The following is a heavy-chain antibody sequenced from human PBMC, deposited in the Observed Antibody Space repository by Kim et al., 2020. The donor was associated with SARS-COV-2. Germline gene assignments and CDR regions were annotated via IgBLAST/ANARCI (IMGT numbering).Heavy chain of an antibody. CDR3: ARDRRGSGETDYYYYGMDV. V-gene: IGHV3-53*04. D-gene: IGHD2-15*01. CDR1: GFTVSSNY. CDR2: IYSGGST. Sequence: GGSLRLSCAASGFTVSSNYMSWVRQAPGKGLEWVSVIYSGGSTYYADSVKGRFTISRHNSKNKLYLQMNSLRAEDTAVYYCARDRRGSGETDYYYYGMDVWGQGTTVTVSS. J-gene: IGHJ6*02.